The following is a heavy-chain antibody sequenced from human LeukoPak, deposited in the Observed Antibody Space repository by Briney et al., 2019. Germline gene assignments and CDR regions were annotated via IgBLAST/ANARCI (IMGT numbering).Heavy chain of an antibody. J-gene: IGHJ4*02. D-gene: IGHD6-25*01. V-gene: IGHV4-39*01. CDR3: ARQLPTAAADTRGYFDY. CDR1: GDSISSSSYY. CDR2: LFYGENT. Sequence: SETLSLTCTVSGDSISSSSYYWAWIRQPPGKGLAWIGSLFYGENTHYNPSLKSRATLSVDSSKNQFSLKLTSVTAADTAVYFCARQLPTAAADTRGYFDYWGQGTVVTVSS.